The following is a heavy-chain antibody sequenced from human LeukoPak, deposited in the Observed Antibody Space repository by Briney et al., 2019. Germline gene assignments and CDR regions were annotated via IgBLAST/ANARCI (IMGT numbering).Heavy chain of an antibody. CDR1: GYTLTELS. CDR2: FDSEDGET. J-gene: IGHJ6*02. D-gene: IGHD2-2*01. Sequence: GASVKVSCKVSGYTLTELSMHWVRQAPGKGLEWMGGFDSEDGETIYAQKFQGRVTMTEDTSTDTAYMELSSLRSEDTAVYYCATDGGYEAGMDVWGQGTTVTVSS. V-gene: IGHV1-24*01. CDR3: ATDGGYEAGMDV.